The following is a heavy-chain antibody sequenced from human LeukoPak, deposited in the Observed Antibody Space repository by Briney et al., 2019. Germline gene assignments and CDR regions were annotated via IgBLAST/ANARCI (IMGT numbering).Heavy chain of an antibody. CDR3: ARGLRYGDWFDP. D-gene: IGHD3-9*01. V-gene: IGHV4-30-4*07. Sequence: PSETLSLTCAVSGVAISRGGYAWNWIRQPPGKGLEWIAYIYHSGTTYYNPSLKSRVTISVDTSKNQFSLKLSSATAADTAVYYCARGLRYGDWFDPWGQGTLVTVSS. J-gene: IGHJ5*02. CDR1: GVAISRGGYA. CDR2: IYHSGTT.